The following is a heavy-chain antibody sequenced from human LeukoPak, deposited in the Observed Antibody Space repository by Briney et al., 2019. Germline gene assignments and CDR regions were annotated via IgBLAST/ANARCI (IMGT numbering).Heavy chain of an antibody. D-gene: IGHD3-10*02. CDR1: GFTFSSYW. CDR3: AELGITMIGGV. V-gene: IGHV3-7*01. Sequence: GVSLRLSCAAGGFTFSSYWMSWVRQAPGKGLEWVAKIKEDGSQKYYVDSVKGRFTISRDNAKNSLYLQMNSLRAEDTAVYYCAELGITMIGGVWGKGTTVTISS. CDR2: IKEDGSQK. J-gene: IGHJ6*04.